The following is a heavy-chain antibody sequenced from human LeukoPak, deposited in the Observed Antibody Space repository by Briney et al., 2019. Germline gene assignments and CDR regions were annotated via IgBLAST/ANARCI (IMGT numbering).Heavy chain of an antibody. J-gene: IGHJ4*02. CDR1: GFTFSSYG. CDR2: ISYDGSNK. D-gene: IGHD1-26*01. Sequence: PGRSLRLSCAASGFTFSSYGMHWVRQAPGKGLEWVAVISYDGSNKYYADSVKGRFTISRDNSKNTLYLQMNSLRAEDTAMYYCAKGWEWELLGYFDYWGQGTLVTVSS. CDR3: AKGWEWELLGYFDY. V-gene: IGHV3-30*18.